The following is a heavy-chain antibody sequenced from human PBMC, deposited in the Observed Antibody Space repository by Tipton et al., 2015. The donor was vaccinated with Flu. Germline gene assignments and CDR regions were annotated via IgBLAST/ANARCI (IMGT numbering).Heavy chain of an antibody. CDR1: GGSFSGYY. V-gene: IGHV4-34*01. CDR2: INHSGST. J-gene: IGHJ4*02. CDR3: GRLLRMVAFDY. Sequence: TLSLTCAVYGGSFSGYYWSWIRQPPGKGLEWIGEINHSGSTNYTPALKSGVTISVDTSKNQFSLKLSAWTAADTAVYYCGRLLRMVAFDYWGQGTLVTVSS. D-gene: IGHD2-8*01.